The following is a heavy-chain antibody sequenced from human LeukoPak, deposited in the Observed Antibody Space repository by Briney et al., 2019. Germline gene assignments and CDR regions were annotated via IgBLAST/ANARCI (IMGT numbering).Heavy chain of an antibody. D-gene: IGHD2-15*01. V-gene: IGHV4-34*01. Sequence: SETLSLTCAVYGGSFSGYYWSWIRQPPGKGLEWIGEINHSGSTNYNPSLKSRATISLDTSKNQFSLKLSSVTAADTAVYYCARKLGFCSGSNCSHFDYWGQGTLVTVSS. CDR1: GGSFSGYY. CDR2: INHSGST. J-gene: IGHJ4*02. CDR3: ARKLGFCSGSNCSHFDY.